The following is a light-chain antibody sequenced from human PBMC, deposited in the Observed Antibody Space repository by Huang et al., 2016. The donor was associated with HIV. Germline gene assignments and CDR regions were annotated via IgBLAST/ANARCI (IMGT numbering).Light chain of an antibody. V-gene: IGKV3-15*01. J-gene: IGKJ1*01. Sequence: EIVMTQSPATLSVSPGERTTLSCRASQSVSSNLAWYQQKPGQAPRLLIYGASTRATGIPVRVSGSGSGTEFTLTISRLQSEDFAVYYCQQYNTWQTFGQGTKVEIK. CDR1: QSVSSN. CDR3: QQYNTWQT. CDR2: GAS.